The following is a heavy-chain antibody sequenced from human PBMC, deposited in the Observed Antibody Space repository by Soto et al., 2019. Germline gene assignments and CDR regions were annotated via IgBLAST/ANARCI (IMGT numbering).Heavy chain of an antibody. CDR1: GVTISSNSNN. J-gene: IGHJ5*02. V-gene: IGHV4-39*01. Sequence: SETLCLTCTVSGVTISSNSNNWGRMRQHTGKGLEWNGTLDYSGTAHYNPSLKSRINISADPYKIKGSLTLTSVSAEDTAVDYCARQGSSWGQGALVTVSS. CDR3: ARQGSS. CDR2: LDYSGTA.